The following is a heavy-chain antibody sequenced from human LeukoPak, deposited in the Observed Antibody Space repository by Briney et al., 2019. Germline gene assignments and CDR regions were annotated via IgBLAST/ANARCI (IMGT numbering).Heavy chain of an antibody. D-gene: IGHD5-24*01. Sequence: YPSETLSLTCTVSGGSVSGYYWSWIRQPPGKGLEWIAYIYYSGSTSYNPSLKSRVTISVDTSKNQFSLRLSSVTAADTAVYYCARRARWAQDFDYWGQGTLVTVSS. J-gene: IGHJ4*02. CDR1: GGSVSGYY. V-gene: IGHV4-59*08. CDR2: IYYSGST. CDR3: ARRARWAQDFDY.